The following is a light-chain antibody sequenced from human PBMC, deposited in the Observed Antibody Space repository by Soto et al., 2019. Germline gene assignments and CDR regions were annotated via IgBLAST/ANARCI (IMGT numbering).Light chain of an antibody. CDR1: SSDVGRYNY. CDR3: SSFTSSSTYV. V-gene: IGLV2-14*01. Sequence: QSVLTEPASVSGSPVHSITISCTGTSSDVGRYNYVSWYQQHPGKAPKLTIYDVSNRPSGVSSRFSGSKSGNTASLTISGLQAEDEADYYCSSFTSSSTYVFGTGTKVTVL. J-gene: IGLJ1*01. CDR2: DVS.